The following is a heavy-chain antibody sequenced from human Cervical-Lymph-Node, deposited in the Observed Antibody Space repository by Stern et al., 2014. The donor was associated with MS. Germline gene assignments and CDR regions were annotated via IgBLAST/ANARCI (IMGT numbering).Heavy chain of an antibody. CDR3: AKGDTGIVYYGMDV. V-gene: IGHV5-51*01. Sequence: DVQLVQSGAEVKKPGESLKISCKGSGYSFATYWIGWVGQMPGKGLEWMGIIYPGDSDTQYSPSFQGQVPISVAKSNRTASPQMSSLKASDTAMYYCAKGDTGIVYYGMDVWGQGTTVTVYS. CDR2: IYPGDSDT. CDR1: GYSFATYW. J-gene: IGHJ6*02. D-gene: IGHD1-26*01.